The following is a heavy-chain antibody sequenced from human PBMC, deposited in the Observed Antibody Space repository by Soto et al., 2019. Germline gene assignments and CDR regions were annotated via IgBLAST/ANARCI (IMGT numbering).Heavy chain of an antibody. CDR3: ARVAAARRRYYYYYMDV. D-gene: IGHD6-6*01. CDR2: ISGSGGST. V-gene: IGHV3-23*01. CDR1: GFTFSTYA. Sequence: HPGGSLRLSCAASGFTFSTYAMSWVRQAPGKGLEWVAAISGSGGSTYYADSVKGRFTISRDKSKNTLYLQMNSLRAEDTAVYYCARVAAARRRYYYYYMDVWGKGTTVTVSS. J-gene: IGHJ6*03.